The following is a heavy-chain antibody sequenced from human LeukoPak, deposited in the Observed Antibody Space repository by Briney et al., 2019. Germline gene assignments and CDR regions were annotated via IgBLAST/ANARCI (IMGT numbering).Heavy chain of an antibody. D-gene: IGHD2-15*01. CDR2: IIPILGIA. V-gene: IGHV1-69*02. Sequence: SVKVSCKASGGTFSSHTISWVRQAPGQGLEWMGRIIPILGIANYAQKFQGRVTITADKSTSTAYMELSSLRSEDTAVYYCARAPGISQAADYWGQGTLVTVSS. CDR1: GGTFSSHT. J-gene: IGHJ4*02. CDR3: ARAPGISQAADY.